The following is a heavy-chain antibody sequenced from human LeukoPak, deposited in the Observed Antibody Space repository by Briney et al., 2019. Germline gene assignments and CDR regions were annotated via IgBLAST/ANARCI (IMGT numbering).Heavy chain of an antibody. CDR3: IRDEALWRLDY. D-gene: IGHD2-21*01. CDR1: GFTFSNHW. CDR2: IDERGSNA. J-gene: IGHJ4*02. V-gene: IGHV3-74*03. Sequence: GGSLRLSCAASGFTFSNHWMHWVRQAPGKGLVWVSRIDERGSNAMYADSVKGRFSVSRDNAKNTVSLQMNRLRAEDTGVYYCIRDEALWRLDYWGQGTLVTVSS.